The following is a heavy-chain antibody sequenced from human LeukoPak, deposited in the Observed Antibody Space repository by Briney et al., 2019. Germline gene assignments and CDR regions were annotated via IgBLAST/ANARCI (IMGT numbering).Heavy chain of an antibody. Sequence: ASVKVSCKASGYTFTSYAMHWVRQAPGQRREWMGWINAGNGNTKYSQKFQGRVTITRDTSASTAYMELSSLRSEDTAVYYCARDQQRVSMVRGVLFYWGQGTLVTVSS. D-gene: IGHD3-10*01. CDR3: ARDQQRVSMVRGVLFY. CDR2: INAGNGNT. CDR1: GYTFTSYA. V-gene: IGHV1-3*01. J-gene: IGHJ4*02.